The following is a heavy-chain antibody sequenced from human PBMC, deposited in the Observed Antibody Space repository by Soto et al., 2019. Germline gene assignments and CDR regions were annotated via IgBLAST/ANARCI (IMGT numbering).Heavy chain of an antibody. D-gene: IGHD2-2*01. J-gene: IGHJ6*03. CDR2: IRSKANSYAT. Sequence: GGSLRLSCAASGFTFSGSAMHWVRQASGKGLEWVGRIRSKANSYATAYAASGKGRFTISRDDSKKTAYLQMKSLKTEDTAVYYCTRPNLGYCSSTSCYLRSPAKDYYMDVWGKGTTVTVSS. V-gene: IGHV3-73*01. CDR3: TRPNLGYCSSTSCYLRSPAKDYYMDV. CDR1: GFTFSGSA.